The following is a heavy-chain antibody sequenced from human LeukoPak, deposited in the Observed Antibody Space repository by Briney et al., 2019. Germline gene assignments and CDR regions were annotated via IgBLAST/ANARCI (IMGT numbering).Heavy chain of an antibody. V-gene: IGHV1-8*02. CDR3: VRVPRVKFPLKYYFDY. D-gene: IGHD3-10*01. J-gene: IGHJ4*02. CDR1: GYTFTSYD. Sequence: GASVKVSCKASGYTFTSYDINWVRQATGQGLEWMGWMNPNSGNTGYAQKFQGRVTMTRNTSISTAYMELSSLRSEDTAVYYCVRVPRVKFPLKYYFDYWGQGTLVTVSS. CDR2: MNPNSGNT.